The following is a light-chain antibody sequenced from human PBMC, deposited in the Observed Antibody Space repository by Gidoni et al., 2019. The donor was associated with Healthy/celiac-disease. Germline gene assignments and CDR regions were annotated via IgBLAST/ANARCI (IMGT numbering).Light chain of an antibody. CDR1: QSFSSY. CDR2: DAS. J-gene: IGKJ4*01. Sequence: EIVLTQSPATLSLSPGERATLSCRASQSFSSYLAWYQQKPGQAPRLRSYDASNSATGIPARFSGSGSGTDFTLTISSLEPEDFAVYYCQQRSNWPPSTFGGGTKVEIK. V-gene: IGKV3-11*01. CDR3: QQRSNWPPST.